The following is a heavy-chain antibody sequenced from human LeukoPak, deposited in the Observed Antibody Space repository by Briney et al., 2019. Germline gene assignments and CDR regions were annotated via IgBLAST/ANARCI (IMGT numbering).Heavy chain of an antibody. CDR1: ADSLSSGGHY. D-gene: IGHD3-10*01. CDR3: ARGGNRFGGFYFDY. CDR2: IHHSGSS. V-gene: IGHV4-31*01. J-gene: IGHJ4*02. Sequence: PQTLSLTCTVSADSLSSGGHYWPWIRQLPGKGLESIGFIHHSGSSRHNPSLKDLVAISVDAPRKQFALRLSSVTAADTAIYYCARGGNRFGGFYFDYWGQGTQVIVSS.